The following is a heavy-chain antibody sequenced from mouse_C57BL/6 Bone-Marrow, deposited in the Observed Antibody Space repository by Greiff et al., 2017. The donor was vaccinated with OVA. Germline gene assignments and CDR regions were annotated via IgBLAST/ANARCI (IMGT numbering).Heavy chain of an antibody. CDR2: ISYDGSN. CDR1: GYSITSGYY. D-gene: IGHD1-1*01. CDR3: ARVGTTVEGD. J-gene: IGHJ2*01. Sequence: EVKLMESGPGLVKPSQSLSLTCSVTGYSITSGYYWNWIRQFPGNKLEWMGYISYDGSNNYNPSLKNRISITRDTSKNQFFLKLNSVTTEDTATYYCARVGTTVEGDWGKGTTLTVSS. V-gene: IGHV3-6*01.